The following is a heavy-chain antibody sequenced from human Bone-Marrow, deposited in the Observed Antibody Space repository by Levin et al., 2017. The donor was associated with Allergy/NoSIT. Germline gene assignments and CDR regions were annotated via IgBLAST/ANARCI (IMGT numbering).Heavy chain of an antibody. J-gene: IGHJ3*02. Sequence: SETLSLTCTLSGLVTSGSYYWSWIRPSPGTGLEWVGYIYYTGSTDYNPSLTSRVTISADKSKRQFSLRVTSVTAADTAQYYYCYGDYVAGVFPIWGQGTTVIVSS. D-gene: IGHD4-17*01. CDR2: IYYTGST. CDR1: GLVTSGSYY. V-gene: IGHV4-61*01. CDR3: CYGDYVAGVFPI.